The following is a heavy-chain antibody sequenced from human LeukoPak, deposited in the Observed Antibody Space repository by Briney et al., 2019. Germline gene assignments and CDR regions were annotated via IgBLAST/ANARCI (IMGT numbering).Heavy chain of an antibody. Sequence: PSETLSLTCAVSGDSLNTNTWWSWVRQPPGKGLEWIGSIYYSGSTYYNPSLKSRVTISVDTSKNQFSLKLSSVTAADTAVYYCVKSNSRYQPWTLDIWGRGTMVTVSS. D-gene: IGHD2-2*01. J-gene: IGHJ3*02. V-gene: IGHV4-4*02. CDR3: VKSNSRYQPWTLDI. CDR2: IYYSGST. CDR1: GDSLNTNTW.